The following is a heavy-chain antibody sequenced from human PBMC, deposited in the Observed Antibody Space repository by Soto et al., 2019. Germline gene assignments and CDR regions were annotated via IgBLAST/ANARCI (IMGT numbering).Heavy chain of an antibody. CDR1: GFTFSSYA. V-gene: IGHV3-64*01. CDR2: ISSNGGST. CDR3: ARGGGYPLYYYYMDV. Sequence: EVQLVESGGGLVQPGGSLRLSCAASGFTFSSYAMHWVRQAPGKGLEYVSAISSNGGSTYYANSVKGRFTISRDNSKNTLYLQMGSLRAEDMAVYYCARGGGYPLYYYYMDVWGKGTTVTVSS. J-gene: IGHJ6*03. D-gene: IGHD5-12*01.